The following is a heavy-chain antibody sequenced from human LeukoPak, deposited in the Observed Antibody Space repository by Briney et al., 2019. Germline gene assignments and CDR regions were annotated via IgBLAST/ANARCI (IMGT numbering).Heavy chain of an antibody. J-gene: IGHJ4*02. CDR2: MNPKSGST. D-gene: IGHD1-26*01. CDR1: GYTFIGVD. CDR3: ARDGSGTYRGIFQY. Sequence: SVKDSPKASGYTFIGVDLYWVRQATGQGLEWMGWMNPKSGSTGYAQKFQGRITTNRDNSITTAYMQLSSLTADDSAMYYCARDGSGTYRGIFQYRGQGTLLTVSS. V-gene: IGHV1-8*03.